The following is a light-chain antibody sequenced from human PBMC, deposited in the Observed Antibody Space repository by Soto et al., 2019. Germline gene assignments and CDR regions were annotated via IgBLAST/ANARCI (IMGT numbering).Light chain of an antibody. J-gene: IGLJ1*01. CDR1: SSNIGAGYD. CDR3: HSYDSSLSASV. V-gene: IGLV1-40*01. CDR2: GNS. Sequence: QSVLTQPPSVSGAPGQRVTISCTGSSSNIGAGYDVHWYQQLPGTAPKLLIYGNSNRPSGVPDRFSGSKSGISASLAITGLQAEDEADYYCHSYDSSLSASVFGAGTKVTVL.